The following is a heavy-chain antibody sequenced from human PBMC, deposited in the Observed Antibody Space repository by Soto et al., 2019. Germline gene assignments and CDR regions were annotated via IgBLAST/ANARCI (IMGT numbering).Heavy chain of an antibody. CDR2: IGDSDGNT. V-gene: IGHV3-23*01. CDR3: AKGGSGSYLQPSDY. CDR1: GFTFSNYA. Sequence: EVQLLESGGGLVQPGGSLRLSCAASGFTFSNYAMNWARQAPGKGLEWVSVIGDSDGNTYYAGSVKGRFTFSRENSKDKLFLQMNNLRAEDTAIYYCAKGGSGSYLQPSDYWGQGTLVTVSS. J-gene: IGHJ4*02. D-gene: IGHD3-10*01.